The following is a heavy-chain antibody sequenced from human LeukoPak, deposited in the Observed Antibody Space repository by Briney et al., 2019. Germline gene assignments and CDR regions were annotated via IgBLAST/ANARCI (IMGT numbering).Heavy chain of an antibody. D-gene: IGHD3-16*02. Sequence: SQTLSLTCALSGDSVSSNSAAWNWIRQSPSRGLEWLGRTYYRSKWYNDYAVSVKSRITINPDTSKNQFSLQLNSVTPEDTAVYYCARDEWYYDYVWGSYRFSYFDYWGQGTLVTVSS. CDR2: TYYRSKWYN. CDR3: ARDEWYYDYVWGSYRFSYFDY. V-gene: IGHV6-1*01. CDR1: GDSVSSNSAA. J-gene: IGHJ4*02.